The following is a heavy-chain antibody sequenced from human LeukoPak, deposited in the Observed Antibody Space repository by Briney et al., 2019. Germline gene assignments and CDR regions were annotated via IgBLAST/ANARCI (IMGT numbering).Heavy chain of an antibody. J-gene: IGHJ4*02. Sequence: PGGSLRLSCAASGFTFSNYWMSWVRQAPGKGLEWVANIKQDGSEKFYVDSVKGRLTISRDNAKNSLHLQMNSLRVEDTAVYYCARVQGSSGPGIFEYWGQGTLVTVSS. CDR1: GFTFSNYW. D-gene: IGHD6-19*01. V-gene: IGHV3-7*01. CDR2: IKQDGSEK. CDR3: ARVQGSSGPGIFEY.